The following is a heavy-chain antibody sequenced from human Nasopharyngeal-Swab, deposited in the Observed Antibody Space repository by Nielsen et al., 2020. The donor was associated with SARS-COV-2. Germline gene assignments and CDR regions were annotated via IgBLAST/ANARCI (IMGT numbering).Heavy chain of an antibody. CDR3: AKQPAADYGMDV. CDR1: GFTFDDYA. CDR2: ISWNSGSI. J-gene: IGHJ6*02. Sequence: GGSLRLSCAASGFTFDDYAMHWVRQAPGKGLEWVSGISWNSGSIGYADSVKGRFTISRDNAKNSLYLQMNSLGAEDTALYYCAKQPAADYGMDVWGQGTTVTVSS. D-gene: IGHD2-2*01. V-gene: IGHV3-9*01.